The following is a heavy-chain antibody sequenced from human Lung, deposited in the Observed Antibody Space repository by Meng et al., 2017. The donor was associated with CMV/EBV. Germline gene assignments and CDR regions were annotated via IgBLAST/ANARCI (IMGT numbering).Heavy chain of an antibody. CDR2: IYNGGTI. J-gene: IGHJ4*02. CDR3: ARDASGSGSFLT. D-gene: IGHD3-10*01. CDR1: GGSITSDGYH. V-gene: IGHV4-30-4*08. Sequence: NVAGGSITSDGYHWTCIRQPPGKGLEWLGYIYNGGTIDYRPSLKSRLTLSFDASKTQFSLKLTSVTAADTAVYFCARDASGSGSFLTWGQGILVTVSS.